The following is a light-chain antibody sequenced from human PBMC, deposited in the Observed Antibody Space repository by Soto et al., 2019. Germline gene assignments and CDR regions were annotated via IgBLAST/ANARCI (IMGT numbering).Light chain of an antibody. CDR3: QQYDSSPPIT. Sequence: EIVLTPSPDTLSVSPGERGTLSCRASQSVSSNLAWYQQKPGQAPRLLTYGASTRATGIPARFSGSGSGTEFTLTISSLQSEDFAVYYCQQYDSSPPITYGQGTRLEIK. V-gene: IGKV3-15*01. CDR1: QSVSSN. J-gene: IGKJ5*01. CDR2: GAS.